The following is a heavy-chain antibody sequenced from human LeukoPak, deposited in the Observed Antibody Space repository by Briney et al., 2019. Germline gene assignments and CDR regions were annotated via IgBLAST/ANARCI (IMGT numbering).Heavy chain of an antibody. D-gene: IGHD1-26*01. CDR1: GFTFSSYA. CDR3: AKTPWVGATFFDY. CDR2: ISGSGGST. J-gene: IGHJ4*02. V-gene: IGHV3-23*01. Sequence: QPGASLRLSCAASGFTFSSYAMSWVRQAPGKGLEWVSAISGSGGSTYYADSVKGRFTISRDNSKNTLHLQMNSLRAEDTAVYYCAKTPWVGATFFDYWGQGTLVTVSS.